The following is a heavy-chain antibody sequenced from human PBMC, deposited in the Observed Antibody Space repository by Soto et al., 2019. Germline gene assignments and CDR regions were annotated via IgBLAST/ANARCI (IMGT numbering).Heavy chain of an antibody. V-gene: IGHV3-74*01. Sequence: GGSLRLSCAASGFTFSWYWMHWVRQAPGKGLVWVSHINSDGSTTNYADSVKGRFTISRDNAKNTLYLQLNSLRAEDTAVYYCARSPRVAADADTWFDHWGQGT. CDR1: GFTFSWYW. J-gene: IGHJ5*02. CDR2: INSDGSTT. D-gene: IGHD6-13*01. CDR3: ARSPRVAADADTWFDH.